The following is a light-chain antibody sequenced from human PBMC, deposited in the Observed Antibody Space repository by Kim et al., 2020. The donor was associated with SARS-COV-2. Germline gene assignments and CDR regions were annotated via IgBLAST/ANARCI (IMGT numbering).Light chain of an antibody. V-gene: IGLV1-40*01. J-gene: IGLJ3*02. CDR3: QSYDSSLSGYWV. CDR1: SSNIGAGYD. CDR2: GNS. Sequence: HSVLTQPPSVSGAPGQRVTISCTGSSSNIGAGYDVHWYQQLPGTAPKLLIYGNSNRPSGVPDRFSGSKSGTSASLAITGLQAEDEADYYCQSYDSSLSGYWVFGGGTQLTVL.